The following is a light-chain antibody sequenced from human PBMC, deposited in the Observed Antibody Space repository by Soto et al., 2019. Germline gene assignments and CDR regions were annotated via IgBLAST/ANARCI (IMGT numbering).Light chain of an antibody. Sequence: QSVLTQPPSVSGAPGQRVTISCTGSSSNIGAAYDVHWYQHLPGTAPKLLIYVNTNRPSGVPDRFSGSKSGTSASQAITGLQAEDEADYYCQAYDSSLSGFYVFGTGTKVTVL. V-gene: IGLV1-40*01. CDR3: QAYDSSLSGFYV. CDR1: SSNIGAAYD. J-gene: IGLJ1*01. CDR2: VNT.